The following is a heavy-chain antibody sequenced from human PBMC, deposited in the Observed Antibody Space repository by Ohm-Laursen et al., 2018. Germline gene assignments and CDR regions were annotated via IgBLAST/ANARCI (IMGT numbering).Heavy chain of an antibody. J-gene: IGHJ6*02. Sequence: SETLSLTCTVSGGSISSYYWSWIRQPPGKGLEWIGYIYYSGSTNYNPSLKSRVTMSVDTSKNQFSLKLSSVTAADTAVYYCARDPYSSRPDYYYGMDVWGQGTTVTVSS. D-gene: IGHD6-13*01. CDR2: IYYSGST. CDR3: ARDPYSSRPDYYYGMDV. V-gene: IGHV4-59*12. CDR1: GGSISSYY.